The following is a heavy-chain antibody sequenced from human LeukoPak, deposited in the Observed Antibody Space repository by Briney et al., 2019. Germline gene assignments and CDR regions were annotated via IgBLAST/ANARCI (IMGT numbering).Heavy chain of an antibody. CDR1: GFTFSSYG. J-gene: IGHJ4*02. Sequence: PGRSLRLSCAASGFTFSSYGMHWVRQAPGKGLEWVAVISYDGSNKYYADSVKGRFTISRDNSKNTLYLQMNSLRAEDTAVYYCAKPRRGSGWYEVDYWGQGTLVTVSS. CDR3: AKPRRGSGWYEVDY. V-gene: IGHV3-30*18. D-gene: IGHD6-19*01. CDR2: ISYDGSNK.